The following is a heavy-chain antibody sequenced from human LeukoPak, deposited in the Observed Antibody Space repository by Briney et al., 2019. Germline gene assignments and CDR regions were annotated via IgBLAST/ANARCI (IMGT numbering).Heavy chain of an antibody. CDR3: ARDGYASTRVFDY. Sequence: GGSLRLSCAASGFTVSSNYMSWVRQAPGKGLEWVSVIYSGGSTFYADSVTGRFIISRDNSRDTLYLQMNSLRAEDTAVYYCARDGYASTRVFDYWGQGTLGTVSS. J-gene: IGHJ4*02. V-gene: IGHV3-53*01. CDR2: IYSGGST. D-gene: IGHD6-13*01. CDR1: GFTVSSNY.